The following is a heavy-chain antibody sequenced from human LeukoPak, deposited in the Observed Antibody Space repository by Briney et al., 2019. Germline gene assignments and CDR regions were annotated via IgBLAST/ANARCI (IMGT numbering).Heavy chain of an antibody. CDR2: IYYSGST. D-gene: IGHD3-16*02. V-gene: IGHV4-59*12. CDR1: GGSISSYY. Sequence: PSETLSLTCTVSGGSISSYYWSWIRQPPGKGLEWIGYIYYSGSTNYNPSLKSRVTISVDTSKNQFSLKLSSVTAADTAVYYCARDLRLYGDYFDYWGQGTLVTVSS. CDR3: ARDLRLYGDYFDY. J-gene: IGHJ4*02.